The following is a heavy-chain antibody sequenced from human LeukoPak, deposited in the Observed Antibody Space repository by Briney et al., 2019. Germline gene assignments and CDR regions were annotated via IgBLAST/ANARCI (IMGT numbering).Heavy chain of an antibody. D-gene: IGHD2-2*01. CDR3: ARHPVPAADISGWFDP. CDR2: IYHSGST. J-gene: IGHJ5*02. Sequence: SSETLSLTCAVSGYSISSGYYWGWIRQPSGKGLEWIGSIYHSGSTYYNPSLKSRVTISVDTSKNQFSLKLSSVTAADTAVYYCARHPVPAADISGWFDPWGQGTLVTVSS. V-gene: IGHV4-38-2*01. CDR1: GYSISSGYY.